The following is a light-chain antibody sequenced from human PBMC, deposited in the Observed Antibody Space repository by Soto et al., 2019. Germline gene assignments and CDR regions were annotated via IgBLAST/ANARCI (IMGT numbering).Light chain of an antibody. V-gene: IGKV1-5*03. CDR3: QQYNSSPWT. CDR1: QSISSW. J-gene: IGKJ1*01. Sequence: DIQMTQSPSTLSASVGDRVTITCRASQSISSWLAWYQQKPGKAPKVMIYKASSLESGVPSRFSGYGSGTEFTLTTSSLQPDDFATYYCQQYNSSPWTFGQGTEVEMK. CDR2: KAS.